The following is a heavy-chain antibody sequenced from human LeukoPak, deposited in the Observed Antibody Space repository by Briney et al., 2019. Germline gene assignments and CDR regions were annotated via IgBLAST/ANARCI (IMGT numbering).Heavy chain of an antibody. Sequence: GGSLRLSCAASGFTFSSYAMSWVRQAPGKGLEWVSVISGSGGSTYYADSVKGRFTTSRDNSKNTLYLQMNSLRAEDTAVYYCAKDAGPDYGSGSYPSYSHYFDYWGQGTLVTVTS. CDR3: AKDAGPDYGSGSYPSYSHYFDY. CDR1: GFTFSSYA. V-gene: IGHV3-23*01. J-gene: IGHJ4*02. CDR2: ISGSGGST. D-gene: IGHD3-10*01.